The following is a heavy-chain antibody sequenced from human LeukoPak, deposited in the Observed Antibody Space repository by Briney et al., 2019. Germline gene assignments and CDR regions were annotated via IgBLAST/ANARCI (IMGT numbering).Heavy chain of an antibody. Sequence: GGSLRLSCAASGFTFSSYAMSWVRQAPGKGLEWVSAISGSGGRTNHGDSVKGRFTIYRDNSKNTLYQQMNSLRAEDTAVYYCAKAGPRGDHGYSYYFMDVWGKGTTVTVSS. CDR3: AKAGPRGDHGYSYYFMDV. V-gene: IGHV3-23*01. D-gene: IGHD2-21*01. CDR1: GFTFSSYA. J-gene: IGHJ6*03. CDR2: ISGSGGRT.